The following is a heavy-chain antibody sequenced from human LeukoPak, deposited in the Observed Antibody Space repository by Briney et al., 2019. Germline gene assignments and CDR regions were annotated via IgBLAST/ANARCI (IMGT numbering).Heavy chain of an antibody. J-gene: IGHJ3*02. Sequence: PSETLSLTCAVYGGSFSGYYWSWIRQPPGKELEWIGEINHSGSTNYNPSLKSRVTISVDTSKNQFSLKLSSVTAADTAVYYCARGLVVARHDAFDIWGQGTMVTVSS. CDR2: INHSGST. CDR3: ARGLVVARHDAFDI. D-gene: IGHD2-21*01. V-gene: IGHV4-34*01. CDR1: GGSFSGYY.